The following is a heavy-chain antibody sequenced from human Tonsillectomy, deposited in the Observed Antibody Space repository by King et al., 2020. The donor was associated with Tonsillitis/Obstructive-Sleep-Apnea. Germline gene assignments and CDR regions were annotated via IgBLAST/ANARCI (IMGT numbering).Heavy chain of an antibody. Sequence: QLQESGPGLVRPSQTLSLNCTVSRASVNIDGYYFTWFRQRPGKCLAWIGYIYLMGYAHYNPSLGSFVSISMDTFKNLFSLKLNYVTAADTAVYYCARVIAARPIIYYMDVWGKGTTVTVSS. V-gene: IGHV4-31*01. CDR3: ARVIAARPIIYYMDV. J-gene: IGHJ6*03. CDR1: RASVNIDGYY. D-gene: IGHD6-6*01. CDR2: IYLMGYA.